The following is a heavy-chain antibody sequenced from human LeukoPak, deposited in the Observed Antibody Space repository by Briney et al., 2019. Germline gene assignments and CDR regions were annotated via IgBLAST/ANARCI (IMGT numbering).Heavy chain of an antibody. J-gene: IGHJ1*01. CDR3: ARVVYGDYSYFQH. CDR2: ISSSSSYI. CDR1: GFTFSSYS. Sequence: GGSLRLSCAASGFTFSSYSMNWVRQAPGKGLEWVSSISSSSSYIYYADPVKGRFTISRDNAKNSLYLQMNSLRAEDTAVYYCARVVYGDYSYFQHWGQGTLVTVSS. V-gene: IGHV3-21*01. D-gene: IGHD4-17*01.